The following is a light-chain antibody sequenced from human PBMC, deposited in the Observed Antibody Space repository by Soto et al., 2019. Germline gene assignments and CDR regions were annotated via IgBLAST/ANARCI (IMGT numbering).Light chain of an antibody. J-gene: IGKJ5*01. V-gene: IGKV1-33*01. CDR3: QQYDNPMYT. Sequence: DIQMTHPPSSLSASVGDRVTITCQASQDISNYLNWYQQKPGKAPKLLIYDASNLETGVPSRFSGSGSGTDFTSTISSLQPEDIATYYCQQYDNPMYTLGQGTRLEIK. CDR1: QDISNY. CDR2: DAS.